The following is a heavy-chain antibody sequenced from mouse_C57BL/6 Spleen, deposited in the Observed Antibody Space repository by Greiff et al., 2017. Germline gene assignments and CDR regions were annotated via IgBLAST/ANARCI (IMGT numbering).Heavy chain of an antibody. CDR2: ISSGGSYT. Sequence: EVQLVESGGDLVKPGGSLKLSCAASGFTFSSYGMSWVRQTPDKRLEWVATISSGGSYTYYPDSVKGRFTISRDNAKNTLYLQMSSLKSEDTAMYYCARHQDYDAARYAMGYWGQGTSVTVAS. D-gene: IGHD2-4*01. CDR1: GFTFSSYG. CDR3: ARHQDYDAARYAMGY. V-gene: IGHV5-6*01. J-gene: IGHJ4*01.